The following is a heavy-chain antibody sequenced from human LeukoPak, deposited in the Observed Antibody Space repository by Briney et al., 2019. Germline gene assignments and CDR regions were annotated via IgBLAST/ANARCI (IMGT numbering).Heavy chain of an antibody. D-gene: IGHD2-21*01. Sequence: GSVKVSCKASGYTFTGYYKHWVRQAPGQGLEWMGWINPNSGGTNHAQKFQGRVTMTRDTSISTDYMELSRLRSDDTAVYYCARIGAYCGGDCYKGKNWFDPWGQGTLVTVSS. J-gene: IGHJ5*02. CDR1: GYTFTGYY. CDR3: ARIGAYCGGDCYKGKNWFDP. V-gene: IGHV1-2*02. CDR2: INPNSGGT.